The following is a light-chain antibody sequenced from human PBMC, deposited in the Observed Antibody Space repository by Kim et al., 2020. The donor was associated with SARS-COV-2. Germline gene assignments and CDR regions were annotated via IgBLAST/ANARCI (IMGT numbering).Light chain of an antibody. CDR3: QVWDSSTGV. Sequence: SYELTQPRSVSVALGQTARITCGGNNIGSKNVHWYQQKPGQAPVLVIYRDSNRPSGIPERFSGSNSGKTATLTISRAQAGDEADYYCQVWDSSTGVFGGGTQLTVL. CDR1: NIGSKN. J-gene: IGLJ3*02. CDR2: RDS. V-gene: IGLV3-9*01.